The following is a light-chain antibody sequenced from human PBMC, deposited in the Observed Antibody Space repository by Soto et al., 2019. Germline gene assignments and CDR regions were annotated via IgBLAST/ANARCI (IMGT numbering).Light chain of an antibody. J-gene: IGLJ1*01. V-gene: IGLV2-14*01. CDR3: SSYTSSSTYV. CDR2: EVS. CDR1: SXDVGGYNY. Sequence: QSALTQPASVSGSPGQSITISCTGTSXDVGGYNYVSWYQQHPGKAPKLMIYEVSNRPSGVSNRFSGSKSGNTASLIISGLQAEDEADYYCSSYTSSSTYVFGTGTKVTVL.